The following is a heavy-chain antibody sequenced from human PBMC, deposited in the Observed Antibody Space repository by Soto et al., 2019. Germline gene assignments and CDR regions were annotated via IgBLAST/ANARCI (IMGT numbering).Heavy chain of an antibody. Sequence: ASVKVSCKASGGTFSSYAISWVRQAPGQGLEWMGGIIPIFGTANYAQKFQGRVTITADESTSTAYMELSSLRSEDTAVYYCAREGGRGAVDWFDPWGQGTLVTVSS. CDR1: GGTFSSYA. V-gene: IGHV1-69*13. J-gene: IGHJ5*02. CDR3: AREGGRGAVDWFDP. D-gene: IGHD6-19*01. CDR2: IIPIFGTA.